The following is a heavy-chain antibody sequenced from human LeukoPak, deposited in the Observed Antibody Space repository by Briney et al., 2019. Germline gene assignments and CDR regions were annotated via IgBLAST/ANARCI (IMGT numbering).Heavy chain of an antibody. J-gene: IGHJ4*02. D-gene: IGHD3-9*01. Sequence: PSEALSLTCAVYGGSFSGYYWSWIRQPPGKGLEWIGEINHSGSTDYNPSLKSRVTISVDTSKNQFSLKLSSVTAADTAVYYCARGRGVTIFYLDYWGQGTLVTVSS. V-gene: IGHV4-34*01. CDR1: GGSFSGYY. CDR3: ARGRGVTIFYLDY. CDR2: INHSGST.